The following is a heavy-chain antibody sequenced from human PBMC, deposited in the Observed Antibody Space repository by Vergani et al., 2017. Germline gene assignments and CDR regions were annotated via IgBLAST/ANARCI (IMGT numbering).Heavy chain of an antibody. Sequence: QVQLQESGPGLVKPSETLSLTCTVSGGSISSYYWSWIRQPPGKGLEWIGYIYYSGSTNYNPSLKSRVTISVDTSKNQFSLKLSSVTAADTAVYYCARPFPXFGVVIKSAQYFQHCGQGTLVTVSS. CDR3: ARPFPXFGVVIKSAQYFQH. D-gene: IGHD3-3*01. CDR1: GGSISSYY. V-gene: IGHV4-59*01. J-gene: IGHJ1*01. CDR2: IYYSGST.